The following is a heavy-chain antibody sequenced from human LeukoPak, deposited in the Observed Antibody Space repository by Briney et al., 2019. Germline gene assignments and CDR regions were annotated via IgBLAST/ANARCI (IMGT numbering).Heavy chain of an antibody. J-gene: IGHJ5*02. V-gene: IGHV3-21*01. D-gene: IGHD2-8*01. CDR3: ARGAYCTNGVCSNWFDP. CDR2: ISSSSSHI. CDR1: GFTFSSYS. Sequence: GGSLKLSCAASGFTFSSYSMNWVRQAPGKGLEWVSSISSSSSHIYYADSVKGRFTISRDNAKNSLYLQMNSLRAEDTAVYYCARGAYCTNGVCSNWFDPWGQGTLGTVSS.